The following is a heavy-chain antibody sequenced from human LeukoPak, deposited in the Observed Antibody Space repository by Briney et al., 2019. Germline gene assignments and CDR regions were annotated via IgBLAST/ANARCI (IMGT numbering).Heavy chain of an antibody. D-gene: IGHD1-26*01. CDR3: ARDREVGATGYYFDY. CDR2: MYHSGST. Sequence: SETLSLTCTVSGFSISSGFYWGWLRQAPGKGLEWIGSMYHSGSTNYNASLKSRVTISVDTSENQVSLRLSSVTAADTAVYYCARDREVGATGYYFDYWGQGTLVTVSS. V-gene: IGHV4-38-2*02. CDR1: GFSISSGFY. J-gene: IGHJ4*02.